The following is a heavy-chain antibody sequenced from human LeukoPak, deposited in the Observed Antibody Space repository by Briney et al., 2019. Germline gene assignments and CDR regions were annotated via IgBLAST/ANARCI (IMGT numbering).Heavy chain of an antibody. Sequence: GGSLRLSCAASGFTVSSSYMSWVRQGPRKELEPNSVIYSGGSTYYADSVRGRFTVSRDNSKNTLYLQMNSLRAVDTAVYYCARSIPYGTTWYGRSDYWGQGTLVTVSS. V-gene: IGHV3-53*01. J-gene: IGHJ4*02. CDR1: GFTVSSSY. CDR2: IYSGGST. D-gene: IGHD6-13*01. CDR3: ARSIPYGTTWYGRSDY.